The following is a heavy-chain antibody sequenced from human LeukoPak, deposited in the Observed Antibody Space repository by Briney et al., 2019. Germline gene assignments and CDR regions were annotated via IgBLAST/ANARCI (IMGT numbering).Heavy chain of an antibody. V-gene: IGHV4-34*01. D-gene: IGHD3-10*01. CDR2: INHSGST. J-gene: IGHJ6*04. CDR3: ARGLPPRVRTMVRKNYGMDV. Sequence: SETLSLTSAVYGGSFCGYYWSWMPQPPGKGREWIGEINHSGSTNYNPSLKSPLTISVDTSKNQFSLKLSSVTAADTAVYYCARGLPPRVRTMVRKNYGMDVWGKGTTVTVSS. CDR1: GGSFCGYY.